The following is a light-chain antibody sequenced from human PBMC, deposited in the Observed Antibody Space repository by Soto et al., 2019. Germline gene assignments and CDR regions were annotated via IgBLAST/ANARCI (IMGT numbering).Light chain of an antibody. CDR1: SSDVGGYNY. V-gene: IGLV2-14*01. CDR3: SSYTSSSTLV. J-gene: IGLJ2*01. Sequence: QSALTQPDSVSGSPGQSITISCTGTSSDVGGYNYVSWYQQHPGKARKLMIYDISNRPSGVSNRFSGSKSGNTASLTISGHQAEDEADYDCSSYTSSSTLVFGGGTKLTV. CDR2: DIS.